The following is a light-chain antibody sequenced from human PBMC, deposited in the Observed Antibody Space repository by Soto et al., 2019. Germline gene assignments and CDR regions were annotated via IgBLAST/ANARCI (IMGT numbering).Light chain of an antibody. CDR2: GAS. Sequence: EIVLTQSPGTLSLSPGERATLSCRASQSVSSSYLAWYQQKPGQAPRLLIYGASSRATGIPDRFSGSGSGTDFTLTICRLEPEDFAVYFCQQYDSSPLTFGGGTKVEIK. CDR3: QQYDSSPLT. CDR1: QSVSSSY. V-gene: IGKV3-20*01. J-gene: IGKJ4*01.